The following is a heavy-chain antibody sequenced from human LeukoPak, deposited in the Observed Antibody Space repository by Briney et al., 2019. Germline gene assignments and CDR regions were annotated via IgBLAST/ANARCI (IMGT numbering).Heavy chain of an antibody. J-gene: IGHJ5*02. CDR1: GYTFTSYG. D-gene: IGHD2-2*01. CDR3: ARDPQESTSVSNWFDP. CDR2: IDAYNGNT. Sequence: ASVKVSFKASGYTFTSYGISWVRPAPGQGLEWMGWIDAYNGNTNYAQKLQDRVTMTTDTSTSTAYMELRSLRSDDTAVYYCARDPQESTSVSNWFDPWGQGTLVTVAS. V-gene: IGHV1-18*01.